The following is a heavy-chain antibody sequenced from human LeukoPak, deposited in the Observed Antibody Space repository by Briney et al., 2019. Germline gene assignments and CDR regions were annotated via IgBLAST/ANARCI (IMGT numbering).Heavy chain of an antibody. CDR1: GFTFRGYE. CDR3: TRVRCSGSSCNDIYCDY. Sequence: GGSLTLSCEASGFTFRGYEMNWIRQAPGTGLEWVSYICISGRTIYYPDFVKGRFTMSRDNAENSLLLQMNLLRAEDPAAYYLTRVRCSGSSCNDIYCDYWGRGSQVTVSS. V-gene: IGHV3-48*03. J-gene: IGHJ4*02. CDR2: ICISGRTI. D-gene: IGHD3-9*01.